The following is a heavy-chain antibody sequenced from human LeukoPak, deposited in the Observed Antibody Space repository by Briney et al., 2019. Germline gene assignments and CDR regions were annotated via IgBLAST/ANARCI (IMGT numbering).Heavy chain of an antibody. CDR2: TSYDGSTK. V-gene: IGHV3-30*18. CDR3: AKPSGEYFEY. J-gene: IGHJ4*02. CDR1: GFPFTRYG. Sequence: PGGSLRLSCAVAGFPFTRYGMHWVRQAPGKVLEWVALTSYDGSTKYYADSVKGRFFISKDNSRNTVYLQMNSLKVEDTAMYYCAKPSGEYFEYWGQGTLVTVSS.